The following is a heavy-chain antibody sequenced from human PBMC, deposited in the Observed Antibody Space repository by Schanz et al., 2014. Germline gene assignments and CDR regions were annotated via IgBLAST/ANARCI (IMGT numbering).Heavy chain of an antibody. D-gene: IGHD5-12*01. V-gene: IGHV3-7*03. Sequence: EVQLLESGGGLVQPGGSLRLSCAASGFIFSNFAMEWVRQTPGKRLEWVANIRQDGSAKFYVDSVNSRFAISRDNAENSVYLQMNSLRAEDTAVYFCARDGGRDGYNLAFDVWGQGTLVTVSS. J-gene: IGHJ3*01. CDR3: ARDGGRDGYNLAFDV. CDR2: IRQDGSAK. CDR1: GFIFSNFA.